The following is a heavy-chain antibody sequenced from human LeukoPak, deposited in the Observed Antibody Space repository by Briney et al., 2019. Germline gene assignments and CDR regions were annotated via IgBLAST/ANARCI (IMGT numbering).Heavy chain of an antibody. CDR1: GFTFSNFW. CDR3: AGDYSESNYYYYMDV. Sequence: PGGSLRLSCAASGFTFSNFWMHWVRQGPGKGLEWVAFIRYDGSNKYYADSVKGRFTISIDNSKNTLYLQMNSLRAEDTAVYYCAGDYSESNYYYYMDVWGKGTTVTVSS. J-gene: IGHJ6*03. CDR2: IRYDGSNK. D-gene: IGHD6-13*01. V-gene: IGHV3-30*02.